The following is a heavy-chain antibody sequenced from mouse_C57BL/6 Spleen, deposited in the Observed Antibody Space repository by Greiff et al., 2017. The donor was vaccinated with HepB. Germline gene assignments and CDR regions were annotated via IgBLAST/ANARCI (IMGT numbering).Heavy chain of an antibody. Sequence: QVQLQQPGAALVKPGASVKLSCKASGYTFTSYWMHWVKQRPGRGLAWIGRIDPKSGGTKYNETFKSKATLTVDKPTSTAYMQRSSLTSEDSAVYYCARPNYYGSIYAMDYWGQGTSVTVSS. CDR1: GYTFTSYW. CDR2: IDPKSGGT. J-gene: IGHJ4*01. CDR3: ARPNYYGSIYAMDY. D-gene: IGHD1-1*01. V-gene: IGHV1-72*01.